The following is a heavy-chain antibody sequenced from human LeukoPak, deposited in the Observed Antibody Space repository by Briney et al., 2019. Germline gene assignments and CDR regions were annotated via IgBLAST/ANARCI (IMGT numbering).Heavy chain of an antibody. CDR3: AREVGRGLFDY. D-gene: IGHD1-26*01. V-gene: IGHV4-59*12. CDR2: IYYSGST. CDR1: GGSISSYY. J-gene: IGHJ4*02. Sequence: PSETLSLTCTVSGGSISSYYWSWFRQPPGKGLEWIGYIYYSGSTNCNPSLKSRVTISVDTSKNQFSLKLSSVTAADTAVYYCAREVGRGLFDYWGQGTLVTVSS.